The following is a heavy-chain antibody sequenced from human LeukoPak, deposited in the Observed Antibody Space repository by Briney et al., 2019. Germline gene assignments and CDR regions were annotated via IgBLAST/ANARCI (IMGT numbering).Heavy chain of an antibody. CDR1: GYTFTSYY. CDR3: ARTCCSEASKFDY. J-gene: IGHJ4*02. Sequence: GASVKVSCKASGYTFTSYYMHWVRQAPGQGLEWMGVINPSGDGTSYAQKFQGRVTMTRNVPTSTVYMELSSLRSEDTAVYYCARTCCSEASKFDYWGQGTLVTVSS. CDR2: INPSGDGT. D-gene: IGHD2-15*01. V-gene: IGHV1-46*01.